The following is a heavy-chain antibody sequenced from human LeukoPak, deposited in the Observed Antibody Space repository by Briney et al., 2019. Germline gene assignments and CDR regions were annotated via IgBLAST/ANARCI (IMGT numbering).Heavy chain of an antibody. D-gene: IGHD3-10*01. Sequence: GGSLRLSCTASGFTFSSYAMSWVRQAPGKGLEWVSAISGGGGSTYYADSVKGRFTISRDNSKNTLYLQMNSLRAEDTAVYYCAKGLWFGELDYWGQGTLVTVSS. J-gene: IGHJ4*02. V-gene: IGHV3-23*01. CDR2: ISGGGGST. CDR1: GFTFSSYA. CDR3: AKGLWFGELDY.